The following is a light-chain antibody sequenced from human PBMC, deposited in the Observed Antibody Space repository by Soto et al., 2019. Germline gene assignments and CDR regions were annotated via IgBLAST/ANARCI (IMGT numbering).Light chain of an antibody. CDR1: QSISSR. CDR3: QQYNSYCT. J-gene: IGKJ1*01. Sequence: DIQMTQSPSTLSASVGDIVTITCRASQSISSRLAWYQQKPGKAPKLLIYDASSLESGVPSRISGSGSGTEFTLTISSLQPDDFATYYCQQYNSYCTVGQGTKVEIK. V-gene: IGKV1-5*01. CDR2: DAS.